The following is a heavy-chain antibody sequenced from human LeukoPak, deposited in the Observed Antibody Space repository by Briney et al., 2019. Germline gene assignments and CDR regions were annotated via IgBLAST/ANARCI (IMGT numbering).Heavy chain of an antibody. J-gene: IGHJ3*02. D-gene: IGHD4-23*01. CDR3: VYSTVVTRRAFDI. Sequence: SETLSLTCAVYGGSFSGYYWSWIRQPPGKGLEWIGEINHSGSTNYNPSLKSRVTISVDTSKNQFSLKLSSVTAADTAVYYCVYSTVVTRRAFDIWGQGTMVTVSS. CDR2: INHSGST. V-gene: IGHV4-34*01. CDR1: GGSFSGYY.